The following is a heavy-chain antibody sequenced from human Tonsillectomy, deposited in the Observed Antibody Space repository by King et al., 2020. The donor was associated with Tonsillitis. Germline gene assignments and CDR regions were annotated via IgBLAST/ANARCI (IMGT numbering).Heavy chain of an antibody. CDR3: ARAHRREGLYGMDV. V-gene: IGHV4-59*01. CDR2: VFYSGST. J-gene: IGHJ6*02. D-gene: IGHD3/OR15-3a*01. Sequence: QVQLQESGPGLVKPSETLSLTCTVSGGSISTYYWSWIRQPPGRGLEWIGYVFYSGSTNYSPSLKSRVTMSVDTSKNQLSLKLNSVTAADTAVYYCARAHRREGLYGMDVWGPGTSVTVSS. CDR1: GGSISTYY.